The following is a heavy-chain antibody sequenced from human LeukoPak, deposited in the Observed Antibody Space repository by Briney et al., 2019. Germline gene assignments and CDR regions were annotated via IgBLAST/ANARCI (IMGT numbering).Heavy chain of an antibody. D-gene: IGHD2-2*01. J-gene: IGHJ4*02. CDR3: AKDGVPAALSAYYFDY. CDR1: GFTFSSYG. CDR2: IRYAGSNK. Sequence: PGGSLRLSCAASGFTFSSYGMHCVRQAPGKGVEGGTFIRYAGSNKYYAESVKGRFTISRDNSKHTLYREMNSLRAEDTAVYYCAKDGVPAALSAYYFDYGSQACLVTVSS. V-gene: IGHV3-30*02.